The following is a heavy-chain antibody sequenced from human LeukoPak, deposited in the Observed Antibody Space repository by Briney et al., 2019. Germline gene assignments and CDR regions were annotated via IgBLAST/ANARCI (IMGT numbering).Heavy chain of an antibody. V-gene: IGHV4-39*07. D-gene: IGHD3-3*01. J-gene: IGHJ3*02. CDR3: ARDRGDYDFWSGYPGVDAFDI. CDR1: GGSISSSSYY. Sequence: SETLSLTCTVSGGSISSSSYYWGWIRQPPGKGLEWIGSIYYSGSTYYNPSLKSRVTISVDRSKNQFSLKLSSVTAADTAVYYCARDRGDYDFWSGYPGVDAFDIWGQGTMVTVSS. CDR2: IYYSGST.